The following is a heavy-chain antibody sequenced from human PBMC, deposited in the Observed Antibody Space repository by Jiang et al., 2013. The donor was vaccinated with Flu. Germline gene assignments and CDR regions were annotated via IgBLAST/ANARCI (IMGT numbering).Heavy chain of an antibody. Sequence: PGLVKPSETLSLTCTVSGGSITSGSYYWGWIRQPPGKGLEWIGTIYYSGSTYYNPSLKSRVTISVDTSKNQFSLKLRSVTAADTAIYYCARHLRPATVINYWGQGTLVTVSS. CDR1: GGSITSGSYY. J-gene: IGHJ4*02. CDR3: ARHLRPATVINY. D-gene: IGHD4-17*01. CDR2: IYYSGST. V-gene: IGHV4-39*07.